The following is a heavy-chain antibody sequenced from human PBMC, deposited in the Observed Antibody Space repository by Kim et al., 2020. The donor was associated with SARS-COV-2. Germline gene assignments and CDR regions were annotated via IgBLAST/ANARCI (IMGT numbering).Heavy chain of an antibody. Sequence: GGSLRLSCTASGFPFGDYAVSWFRQAPGKGLEWVGFIRSKAYGGTTEYAASVKGSFTVSRDDSKSIAYLQMNSRKTEDTAVYYCSRDSFNAFDIWGQGTMVTVSS. J-gene: IGHJ3*02. CDR1: GFPFGDYA. CDR3: SRDSFNAFDI. V-gene: IGHV3-49*03. CDR2: IRSKAYGGTT. D-gene: IGHD2-15*01.